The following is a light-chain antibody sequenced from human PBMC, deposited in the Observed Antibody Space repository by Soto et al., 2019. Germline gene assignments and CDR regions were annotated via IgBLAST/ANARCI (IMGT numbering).Light chain of an antibody. CDR2: GAS. CDR3: QQYNDWPRT. CDR1: QSVSSN. J-gene: IGKJ5*01. V-gene: IGKV3-15*01. Sequence: ERVMTQSPATLSVSPVEKVTLSCRASQSVSSNLAWYQQKPGQAPRLLIYGASTRATGIPARFRGSGSGTEFTLTISSLQSEDFGVYYCQQYNDWPRTFGQVTRLEI.